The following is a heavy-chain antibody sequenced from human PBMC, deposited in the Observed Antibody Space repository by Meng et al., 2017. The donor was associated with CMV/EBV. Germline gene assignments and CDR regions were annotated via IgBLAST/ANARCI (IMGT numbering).Heavy chain of an antibody. CDR1: GFTFDDYT. Sequence: GESLKISCAASGFTFDDYTMHWVRQAPGEGLEWVSLISWDGGSTYYADSVKGRFTISRDNSKNSLYLQMNSLRTEDTALYYCAKDRGSGSYFSYYGMDVWGQGTTVTVSS. V-gene: IGHV3-43*01. CDR3: AKDRGSGSYFSYYGMDV. J-gene: IGHJ6*02. CDR2: ISWDGGST. D-gene: IGHD1-26*01.